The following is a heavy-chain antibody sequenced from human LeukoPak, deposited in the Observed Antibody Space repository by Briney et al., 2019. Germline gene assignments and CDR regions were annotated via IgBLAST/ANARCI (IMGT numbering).Heavy chain of an antibody. V-gene: IGHV3-21*01. CDR3: ARQDGHYYYYGVDV. CDR2: ISSSSSYI. Sequence: GGSLRLSCAASGFTFSSYSMNWVRQAPGKGLEWVSSISSSSSYIYYADSVKGRFTISRDNAKNSLYLQMNSLRAEDTAVYYCARQDGHYYYYGVDVWGQGTTVTVSS. D-gene: IGHD2-15*01. CDR1: GFTFSSYS. J-gene: IGHJ6*02.